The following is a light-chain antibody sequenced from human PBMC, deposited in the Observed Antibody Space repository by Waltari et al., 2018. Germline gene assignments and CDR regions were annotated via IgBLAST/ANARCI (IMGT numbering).Light chain of an antibody. Sequence: SYELTQLPSASVSPAPTASITVSGDHLGDKYACWYQQKPGPSPVRVIYQDSKWPSGIPERFSGANSGNTATLTISGTQAMDEADYYCQAWDSSTEVFGGGTKLTVL. CDR3: QAWDSSTEV. CDR1: HLGDKY. V-gene: IGLV3-1*01. CDR2: QDS. J-gene: IGLJ2*01.